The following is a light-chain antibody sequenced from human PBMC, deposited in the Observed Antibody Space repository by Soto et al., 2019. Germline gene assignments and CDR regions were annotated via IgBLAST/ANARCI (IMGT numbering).Light chain of an antibody. V-gene: IGLV2-8*01. CDR3: SSYAGSSSVV. J-gene: IGLJ2*01. Sequence: QSVLTQPPCASGSPGQSITISCTGASSDVGGYNYVSWYQQHSGKAPKLIIYEVNKRPSGVPDRFSGSKSANTASLTVSGLQVEDEADYYCSSYAGSSSVVFGGGTKLTVL. CDR1: SSDVGGYNY. CDR2: EVN.